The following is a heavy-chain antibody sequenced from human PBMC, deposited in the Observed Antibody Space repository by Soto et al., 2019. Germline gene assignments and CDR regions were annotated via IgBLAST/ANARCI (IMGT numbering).Heavy chain of an antibody. D-gene: IGHD5-18*01. CDR2: ISYDGSNK. J-gene: IGHJ4*02. CDR1: GFTFSSYA. Sequence: QVQLVESGGGVVQPGRSLRLSCAASGFTFSSYAMHWVRQAPGKGLEWVAVISYDGSNKYYADSVKGRFTISRDNSKNTLYLQMNSLRAEDTAVYYWARERRGIQLTAYWGQGTLVTVSS. CDR3: ARERRGIQLTAY. V-gene: IGHV3-30-3*01.